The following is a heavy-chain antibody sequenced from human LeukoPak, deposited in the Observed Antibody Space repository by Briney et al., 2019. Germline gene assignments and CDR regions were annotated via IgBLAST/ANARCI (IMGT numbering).Heavy chain of an antibody. CDR2: ISYDGSNK. CDR3: ARDRVGSSRSEFDP. D-gene: IGHD6-13*01. Sequence: GGSLRLSCAASGFTFSSYAMHWVRQAPGKGLEWVAVISYDGSNKYYADSVKGRFTISRDNSKNTLYLQMNSLRAEDTAVYYCARDRVGSSRSEFDPWGQGTLVTVSS. J-gene: IGHJ5*02. CDR1: GFTFSSYA. V-gene: IGHV3-30-3*01.